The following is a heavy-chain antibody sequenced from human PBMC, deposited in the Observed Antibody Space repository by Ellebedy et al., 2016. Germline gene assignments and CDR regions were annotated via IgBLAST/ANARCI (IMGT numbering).Heavy chain of an antibody. D-gene: IGHD3-10*01. V-gene: IGHV3-13*01. Sequence: GGSLRLSCAASGFTFSSYDMHWVRQATGKGLEWVSAIGTAGDTYYPGSVKGRFTISRENAKHSLYLQMNSLRSEDTAVYYCARGLFPTYGSGSYAADYWGQGTLVTVSS. CDR2: IGTAGDT. CDR3: ARGLFPTYGSGSYAADY. CDR1: GFTFSSYD. J-gene: IGHJ4*02.